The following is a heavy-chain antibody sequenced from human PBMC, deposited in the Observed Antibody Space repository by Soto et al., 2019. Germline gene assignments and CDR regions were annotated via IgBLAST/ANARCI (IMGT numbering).Heavy chain of an antibody. CDR1: GYTFTNYA. CDR3: ARDMGFGLSDY. D-gene: IGHD3-10*01. Sequence: ASVKVSCKASGYTFTNYAIDWVRQAPGQRLEWMGWINAGNGNTKYSQKFLGRVTITRDTSASTAYMELSSLRSEDTAVYYCARDMGFGLSDYWGQGILVTGSS. CDR2: INAGNGNT. J-gene: IGHJ4*02. V-gene: IGHV1-3*01.